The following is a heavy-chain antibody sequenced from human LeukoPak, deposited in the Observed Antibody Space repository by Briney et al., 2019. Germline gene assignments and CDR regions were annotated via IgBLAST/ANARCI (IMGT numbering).Heavy chain of an antibody. CDR3: ARHLEYYYDSTGWFDP. J-gene: IGHJ5*02. D-gene: IGHD3-22*01. CDR1: GGSISSYY. CDR2: IYYSGST. V-gene: IGHV4-59*05. Sequence: SETLSLTCTVSGGSISSYYWSWIRQPPGKGLEWIGSIYYSGSTYYNPSLKSRVTISVDTSKNQFSLKLSSVTAADSAVYYCARHLEYYYDSTGWFDPWGQGTLVTVSS.